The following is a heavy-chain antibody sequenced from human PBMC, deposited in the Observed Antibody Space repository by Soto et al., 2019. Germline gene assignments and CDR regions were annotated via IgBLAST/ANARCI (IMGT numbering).Heavy chain of an antibody. D-gene: IGHD1-1*01. Sequence: ESGGGVVQPGRSLRLSCAASGFTFSSYAMHFVRQAPGKGLERVAVISYDGSNTYYADSVKGRFTISRDNSKNTLYLQMNILRAEDTAVYYCARDGGNWNLAYYFDYWGQVTGVTVSS. CDR1: GFTFSSYA. CDR2: ISYDGSNT. J-gene: IGHJ4*02. CDR3: ARDGGNWNLAYYFDY. V-gene: IGHV3-30-3*01.